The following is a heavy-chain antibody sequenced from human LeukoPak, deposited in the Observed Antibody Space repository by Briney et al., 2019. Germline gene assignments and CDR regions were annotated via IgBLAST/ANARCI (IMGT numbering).Heavy chain of an antibody. CDR1: GLTFSSYG. V-gene: IGHV3-33*01. CDR3: ARAAYDSSGYLTL. CDR2: IWYDGSNK. D-gene: IGHD3-22*01. Sequence: GGSLRLSCAASGLTFSSYGMHWVRQAPGKGLEWVAVIWYDGSNKYYEDSVKGRFTISRGNSKNKLYLQMNSLRAEDTAVYYCARAAYDSSGYLTLWGQGTLVTVSS. J-gene: IGHJ4*02.